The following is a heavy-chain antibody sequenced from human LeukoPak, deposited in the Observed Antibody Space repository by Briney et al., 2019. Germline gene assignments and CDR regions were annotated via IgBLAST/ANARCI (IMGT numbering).Heavy chain of an antibody. V-gene: IGHV3-33*01. Sequence: GRSLRLPCATSGFIFSHYGMHWVRQAPGKGLEWVAVIWSDGTNTFYAGSVKGRFTISRDNSQKTVFLQMNSLRGDDTATYYCARDAQRGFDYSNSLEYWGHGTLVTVSS. CDR1: GFIFSHYG. D-gene: IGHD4-11*01. J-gene: IGHJ4*01. CDR2: IWSDGTNT. CDR3: ARDAQRGFDYSNSLEY.